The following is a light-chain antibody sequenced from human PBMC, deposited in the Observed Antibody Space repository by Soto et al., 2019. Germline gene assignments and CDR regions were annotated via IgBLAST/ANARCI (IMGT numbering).Light chain of an antibody. CDR1: QDISNY. CDR2: DVS. Sequence: DIQMTQSPPSLSVSVGDRVTITCQASQDISNYLHWFQQKPGKAPQLLIFDVSNLQTGLPSRFSGGGSGTDFALTISSREPEDIVTYYWQQCDSFPHTFGQGTRLEI. J-gene: IGKJ5*01. CDR3: QQCDSFPHT. V-gene: IGKV1-33*01.